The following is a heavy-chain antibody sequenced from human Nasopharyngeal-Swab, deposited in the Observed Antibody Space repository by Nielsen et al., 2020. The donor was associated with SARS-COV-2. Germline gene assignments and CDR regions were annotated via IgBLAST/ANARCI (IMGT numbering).Heavy chain of an antibody. D-gene: IGHD3-3*01. CDR1: GFTFSSFA. CDR2: ISYDGSHE. Sequence: GGSLRLSCAASGFTFSSFAMHWVRQAPGKGLEWVGLISYDGSHENYADSVRGRFTISRDNSKDTVHLQMNSLRPEDTAVYYCARDSVYNFGVFIITTSFMDVWRKGTTVTVSS. V-gene: IGHV3-30*04. CDR3: ARDSVYNFGVFIITTSFMDV. J-gene: IGHJ6*03.